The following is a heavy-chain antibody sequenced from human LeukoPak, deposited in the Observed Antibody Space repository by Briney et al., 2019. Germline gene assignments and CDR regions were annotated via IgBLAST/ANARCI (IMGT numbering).Heavy chain of an antibody. CDR2: IKQDGSEK. D-gene: IGHD3-16*01. V-gene: IGHV3-7*01. Sequence: GGSLRLSCAASGFTFSSYAMSWVRQAPGKGLEWVANIKQDGSEKYYVDSVKGRFTISRDNAKNSLYLQMNSLRAEDTAVYYCARDAGITDYWGQGTLVTVSS. CDR1: GFTFSSYA. J-gene: IGHJ4*02. CDR3: ARDAGITDY.